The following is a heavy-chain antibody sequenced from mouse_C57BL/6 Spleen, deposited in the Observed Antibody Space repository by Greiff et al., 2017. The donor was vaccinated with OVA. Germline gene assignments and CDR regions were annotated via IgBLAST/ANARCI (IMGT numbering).Heavy chain of an antibody. CDR2: IWRGGST. V-gene: IGHV2-5*01. CDR3: AKMDDYDGAWFAY. CDR1: GFSLTSYG. Sequence: VQLQQSGPGLVQPSQSLSITCTVSGFSLTSYGVHWVRQSPGKGLEWLGVIWRGGSTDYNAAFMSRLSITKDNSKSQVFFKMNSLEADDTAIYYCAKMDDYDGAWFAYWGQGTLVTVSA. J-gene: IGHJ3*01. D-gene: IGHD2-4*01.